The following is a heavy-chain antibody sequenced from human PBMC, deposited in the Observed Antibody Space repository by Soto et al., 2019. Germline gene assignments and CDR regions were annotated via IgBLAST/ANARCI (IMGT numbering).Heavy chain of an antibody. CDR3: ARGGYCTNGVCYLVY. CDR2: IIPIFGTA. Sequence: GASVKVSCKASGGTFSSYAISWVRQAPGQGLEWVGGIIPIFGTANYAQKFQGRVTITADESTSTAYMELSSLRSEDTAVYYCARGGYCTNGVCYLVYWGQGTLVTVSS. D-gene: IGHD2-8*01. J-gene: IGHJ4*02. V-gene: IGHV1-69*13. CDR1: GGTFSSYA.